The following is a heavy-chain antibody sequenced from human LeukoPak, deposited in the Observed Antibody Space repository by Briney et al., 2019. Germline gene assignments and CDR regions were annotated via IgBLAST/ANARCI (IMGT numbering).Heavy chain of an antibody. CDR2: ISGDASVS. CDR3: AKAYSSSLYGDAFHI. CDR1: GFTFRFYA. D-gene: IGHD6-13*01. V-gene: IGHV3-23*01. Sequence: PGGSLRLSCAGSGFTFRFYAMTWVRRAPGEVLGWDSGISGDASVSKDADSVKGRFNISRDNSKNTLYLQLNSLRVEDTAIYYCAKAYSSSLYGDAFHIWGQGTMVTVSP. J-gene: IGHJ3*02.